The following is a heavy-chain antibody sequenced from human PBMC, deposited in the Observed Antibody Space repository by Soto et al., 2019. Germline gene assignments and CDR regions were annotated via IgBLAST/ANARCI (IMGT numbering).Heavy chain of an antibody. CDR1: GFTFTRYS. CDR3: ARESEDLTSNFDY. V-gene: IGHV3-21*06. Sequence: GGLRLSCAASGFTFTRYSMNWVRQAPGKGLEWVSSISSTTNYIYYGDSMKGRFTISRDNAKNSLYLEMNSLRAEDTAVYYCARESEDLTSNFDYWGQGTLVTVSS. CDR2: ISSTTNYI. J-gene: IGHJ4*02.